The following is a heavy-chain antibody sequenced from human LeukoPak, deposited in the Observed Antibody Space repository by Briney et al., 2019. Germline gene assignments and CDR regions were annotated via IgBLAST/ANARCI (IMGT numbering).Heavy chain of an antibody. J-gene: IGHJ4*02. CDR2: ILYDGSNK. CDR3: ARDWGYTYGHPFDY. CDR1: GFTISSHT. V-gene: IGHV3-30-3*01. D-gene: IGHD5-18*01. Sequence: GKSLRLSCAASGFTISSHTIHWVRQAPGKGLEWVALILYDGSNKYYADSVKGRFTISRDNSKNTLYLQMDSLRPEDSALYYCARDWGYTYGHPFDYWGQGTLVTVSS.